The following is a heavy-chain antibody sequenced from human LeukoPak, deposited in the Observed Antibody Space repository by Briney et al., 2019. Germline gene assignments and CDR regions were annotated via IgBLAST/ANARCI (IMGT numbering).Heavy chain of an antibody. D-gene: IGHD6-19*01. CDR2: IIPIFGTA. Sequence: SVRVSCKASRGTFSSYGISWVRQAPGQGLEWMGGIIPIFGTANYAQKFQGRVTITADQSTSTAYMELSSLRSEDTAVYYCARDLRYSSGWSASGMDVWGKGTTVTISS. CDR3: ARDLRYSSGWSASGMDV. CDR1: RGTFSSYG. J-gene: IGHJ6*03. V-gene: IGHV1-69*01.